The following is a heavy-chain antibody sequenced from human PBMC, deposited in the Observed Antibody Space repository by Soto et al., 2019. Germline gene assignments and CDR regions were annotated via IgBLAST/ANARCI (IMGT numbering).Heavy chain of an antibody. D-gene: IGHD1-7*01. Sequence: EVPLVESGGGLVQPGGSLRLSCVASGFTFSNYWIHWVRQAPGKGLVWVSRINGDGSSTNYADSVKGQFTISRDNAKNTVYLQMNSLRVEDTAVYYCARGARNYYYFDCWGQGTLVTVSS. CDR2: INGDGSST. V-gene: IGHV3-74*01. CDR3: ARGARNYYYFDC. J-gene: IGHJ4*02. CDR1: GFTFSNYW.